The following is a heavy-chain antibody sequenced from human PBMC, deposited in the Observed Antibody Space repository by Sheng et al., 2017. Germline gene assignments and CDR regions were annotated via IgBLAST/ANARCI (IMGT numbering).Heavy chain of an antibody. V-gene: IGHV3-7*01. CDR1: GFTFSNYW. D-gene: IGHD6-19*01. CDR3: ANCWGSAVAGAY. J-gene: IGHJ4*02. Sequence: EVQLVESGGGLVQPGGSLRLSCAASGFTFSNYWMTWVRQAPGKGLEWVANIKPDGSEIYYVDSVKGRFTISRDNAKNSLSLQMNSLRVEDTAVYYCANCWGSAVAGAYWGQGTLVTVSS. CDR2: IKPDGSEI.